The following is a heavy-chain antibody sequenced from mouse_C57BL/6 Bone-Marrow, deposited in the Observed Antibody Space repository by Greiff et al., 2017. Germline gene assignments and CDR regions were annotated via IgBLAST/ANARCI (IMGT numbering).Heavy chain of an antibody. CDR2: IDPSDSYT. D-gene: IGHD1-1*01. CDR3: ARRGFTTVVDY. Sequence: QVQLQQPGAELVMPGASVKLSCKASGYTFTSYWMYWVKQRPGQGLEWIGEIDPSDSYTNYNQKFKGKSTLTVDKSSSTAYMQLSSLTSEDSAVYYCARRGFTTVVDYWGQGTTLTVSS. J-gene: IGHJ2*01. V-gene: IGHV1-69*01. CDR1: GYTFTSYW.